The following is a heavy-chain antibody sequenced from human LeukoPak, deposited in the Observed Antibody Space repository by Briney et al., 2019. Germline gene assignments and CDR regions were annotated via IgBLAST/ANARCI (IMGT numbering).Heavy chain of an antibody. D-gene: IGHD3-16*01. J-gene: IGHJ3*02. Sequence: GGSLRLSCAASGFTFSDYYMSWIRQAPGKGLEWASYISSSGSTIYYADSVKGRFTVSRDNAKNSLYLQMNSLRAEDTAVYYCARDGGHTGDDAFDIWGQGTMVTVSS. CDR3: ARDGGHTGDDAFDI. CDR1: GFTFSDYY. V-gene: IGHV3-11*01. CDR2: ISSSGSTI.